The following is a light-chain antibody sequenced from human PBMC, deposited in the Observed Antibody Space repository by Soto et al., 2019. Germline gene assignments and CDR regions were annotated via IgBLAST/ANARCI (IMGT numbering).Light chain of an antibody. CDR1: QSVSSN. CDR2: GAS. J-gene: IGKJ4*01. Sequence: EIVMTQSPATLSVSPGERATLSCRASQSVSSNLAWYQQKPGQAPRLLIYGASIRATGIPARFSGSGSGTEFTLTISSLQSEDFAVYYCQQYSSWPLTFGGGTKWIS. V-gene: IGKV3D-15*01. CDR3: QQYSSWPLT.